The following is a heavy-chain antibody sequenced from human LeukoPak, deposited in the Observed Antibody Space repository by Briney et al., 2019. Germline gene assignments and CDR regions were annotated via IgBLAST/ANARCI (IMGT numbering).Heavy chain of an antibody. CDR1: GGSISSSSYY. D-gene: IGHD2-8*01. Sequence: SETLSLTCTVSGGSISSSSYYWGWIRQPPGKGLEWIGSIYYSGSTYYNPSLKSRVTISVDTSKNQFSLKLSSVTAADTAVYYCARETFSMVYGMTGYFDYWGQGTLVTVSS. V-gene: IGHV4-39*07. CDR2: IYYSGST. J-gene: IGHJ4*02. CDR3: ARETFSMVYGMTGYFDY.